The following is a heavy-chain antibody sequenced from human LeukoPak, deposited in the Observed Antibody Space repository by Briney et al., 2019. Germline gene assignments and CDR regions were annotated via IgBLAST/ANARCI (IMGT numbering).Heavy chain of an antibody. V-gene: IGHV3-33*01. D-gene: IGHD3-16*01. CDR1: GFTFSSHG. Sequence: GGSLRLSCVPASGFTFSSHGMHWVRQAPGKGLEWVAGIRFDGTKQYYRDSAKGRFTVSRDDSKNTLYLQMNSLRDEDTAVYYCARDDAYLRLGAWGQGTLVAVSS. J-gene: IGHJ5*02. CDR3: ARDDAYLRLGA. CDR2: IRFDGTKQ.